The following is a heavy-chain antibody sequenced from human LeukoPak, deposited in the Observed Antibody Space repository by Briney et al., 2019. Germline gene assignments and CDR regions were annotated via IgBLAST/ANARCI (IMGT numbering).Heavy chain of an antibody. CDR3: ATRGYCSGTTCYAPQP. D-gene: IGHD2-2*01. CDR2: ISGAADRS. V-gene: IGHV3-23*01. CDR1: GFTFSNYA. J-gene: IGHJ5*02. Sequence: GGSLRLSCAASGFTFSNYAMNWVRQAPGKGLEWVSAISGAADRSYYADSVRGRFTISRDNSKNTLYLQMNSLRAEDTAVYYCATRGYCSGTTCYAPQPWGQGTLVAVSS.